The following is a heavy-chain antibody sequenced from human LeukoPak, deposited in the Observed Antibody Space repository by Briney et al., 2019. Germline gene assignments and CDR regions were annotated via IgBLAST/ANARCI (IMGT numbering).Heavy chain of an antibody. Sequence: SETLSLTCTVSGGSISSYYWSWIRQPPGKGLEWIGYIYYSGSTNYNPSLKSRVTISVDTSKNQFSLKLSSVTAADTAVYYCARHPPYSSSWYAYGMDVWGQGTTVTVSS. V-gene: IGHV4-59*08. CDR3: ARHPPYSSSWYAYGMDV. CDR1: GGSISSYY. D-gene: IGHD6-13*01. CDR2: IYYSGST. J-gene: IGHJ6*02.